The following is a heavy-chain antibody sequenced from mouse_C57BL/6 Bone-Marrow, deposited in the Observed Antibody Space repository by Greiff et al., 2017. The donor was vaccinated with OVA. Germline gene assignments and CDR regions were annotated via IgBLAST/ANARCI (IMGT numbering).Heavy chain of an antibody. Sequence: EVKVVESGAELVRPGASVKLSCTASGFTFKDDYMHWVKQRPEQGLEWIGWIDPENGDTEYASKFQGKATITADTSSNTAYLQLSRLTSEDAAVYYCTTCEDGLDYWGQGTTLTVSS. CDR2: IDPENGDT. CDR1: GFTFKDDY. D-gene: IGHD2-3*01. CDR3: TTCEDGLDY. V-gene: IGHV14-4*01. J-gene: IGHJ2*01.